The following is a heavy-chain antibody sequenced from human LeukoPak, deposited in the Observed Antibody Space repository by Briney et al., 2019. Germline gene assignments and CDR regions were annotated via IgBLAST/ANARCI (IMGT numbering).Heavy chain of an antibody. CDR3: ARDPELAYYFDY. Sequence: GGSLRLSCAASGFTFSDYYMSWIRQAPGRGLEWVSYISSSSSYTSYADFVKGPFTISRDNSKNTLYLQMNSLRAEDTAVYYCARDPELAYYFDYWGQGTLVTVSS. CDR1: GFTFSDYY. V-gene: IGHV3-11*06. CDR2: ISSSSSYT. J-gene: IGHJ4*02. D-gene: IGHD1-14*01.